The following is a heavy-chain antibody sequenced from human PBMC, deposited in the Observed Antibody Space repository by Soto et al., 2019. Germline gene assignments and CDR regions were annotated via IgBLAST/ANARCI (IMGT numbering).Heavy chain of an antibody. Sequence: PSETLSLTCAVSGGSISSSNWWSWVRQPPGKGLEWIGEIYHSGSTNYNPSLKSRVTISVDKSKNQFSLKLSSVTAADTAVYYCAREPFTIFGVVISYYYYGMDVWGQGTTVTVSS. D-gene: IGHD3-3*01. CDR3: AREPFTIFGVVISYYYYGMDV. CDR2: IYHSGST. CDR1: GGSISSSNW. V-gene: IGHV4-4*02. J-gene: IGHJ6*02.